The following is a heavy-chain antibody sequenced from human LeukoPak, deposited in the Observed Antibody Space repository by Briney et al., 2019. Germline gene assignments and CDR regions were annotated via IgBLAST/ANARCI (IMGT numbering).Heavy chain of an antibody. V-gene: IGHV4-59*01. J-gene: IGHJ5*02. D-gene: IGHD5-18*01. CDR1: GGSISSYY. CDR2: IYYSGST. Sequence: SETLSLTCTVSGGSISSYYWSWIRQPPGKGLEWIGYIYYSGSTNYNPSLKSRVTISVDTSKNQFSLKLSSVTAADAAVYYCARAYSSGYSYGYGWVYNWFDPWGQGTLVTVSS. CDR3: ARAYSSGYSYGYGWVYNWFDP.